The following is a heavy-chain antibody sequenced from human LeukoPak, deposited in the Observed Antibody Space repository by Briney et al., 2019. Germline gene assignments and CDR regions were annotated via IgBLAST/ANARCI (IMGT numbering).Heavy chain of an antibody. CDR1: GFTFSSYA. V-gene: IGHV3-23*01. CDR2: ISGSGGST. CDR3: ASPLLGGPTTKYYYMDV. D-gene: IGHD1-26*01. J-gene: IGHJ6*03. Sequence: GGSLRLSCAASGFTFSSYAMSWVRQAPGNGLEWVSAISGSGGSTYYADSVKGRFTISRDNSKNTLYLQMNSLRAEDTAVYYCASPLLGGPTTKYYYMDVWGKGTTVTVSS.